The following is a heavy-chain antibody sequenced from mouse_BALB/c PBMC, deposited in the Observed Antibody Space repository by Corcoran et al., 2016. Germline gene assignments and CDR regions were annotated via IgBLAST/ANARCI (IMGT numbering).Heavy chain of an antibody. J-gene: IGHJ1*01. D-gene: IGHD4-1*01. V-gene: IGHV14-3*02. Sequence: EVQLQQSGAELVKPGASVKLSCTASGFNIKDTYMHWVKQRPEQGLEWIGRIDPANGNTKYDPKFQGKATITADTSSNTAYLQLSSLTSEDTAVYYCANWDWYFYVWCAGTTVTVSS. CDR1: GFNIKDTY. CDR3: ANWDWYFYV. CDR2: IDPANGNT.